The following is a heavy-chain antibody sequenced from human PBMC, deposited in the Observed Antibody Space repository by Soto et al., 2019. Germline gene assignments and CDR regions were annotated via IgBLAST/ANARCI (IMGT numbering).Heavy chain of an antibody. D-gene: IGHD2-15*01. V-gene: IGHV3-30-3*01. CDR2: ISYDGNNK. CDR1: GFTFSSYV. Sequence: QVQLVESGGGVVQPGRSLRLSCAASGFTFSSYVMHWVRQAPGKGLEWVAVISYDGNNKYYADSVKGRFTISRDNSTNTLYLQMNSLRAEDTAVYYCARAGCDGGRCYTPVGLRYGMAVWGQGTTVTVSS. J-gene: IGHJ6*02. CDR3: ARAGCDGGRCYTPVGLRYGMAV.